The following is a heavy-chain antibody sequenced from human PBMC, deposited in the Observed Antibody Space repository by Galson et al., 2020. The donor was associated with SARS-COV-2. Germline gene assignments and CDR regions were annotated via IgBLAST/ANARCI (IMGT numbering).Heavy chain of an antibody. CDR1: GFTFSSYA. CDR3: ASLFGFGEFKNEKYYYYYGMDV. D-gene: IGHD3-10*01. Sequence: PRGSLRLSCAASGFTFSSYAMHWVRQAPGKGLEWVAVISYDGSNKYYADSVKGRFTISRDNAKNSLYLQMNSLRAEDTAVYYCASLFGFGEFKNEKYYYYYGMDVWGQGTTVTVSS. V-gene: IGHV3-30-3*01. CDR2: ISYDGSNK. J-gene: IGHJ6*02.